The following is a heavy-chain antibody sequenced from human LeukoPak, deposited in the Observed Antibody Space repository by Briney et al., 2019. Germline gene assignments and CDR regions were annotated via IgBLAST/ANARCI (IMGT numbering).Heavy chain of an antibody. V-gene: IGHV3-48*02. Sequence: PGGSLRLSCAASGFTFRTFGMSWVRQAPGKGLEWVSFISESGSDIYYAESVKGRFTISRDIAKNSVYLQMNSLRDEDTAVYYCARGPLGWSDYWGQGLLVTVSS. D-gene: IGHD1-26*01. CDR1: GFTFRTFG. J-gene: IGHJ4*01. CDR2: ISESGSDI. CDR3: ARGPLGWSDY.